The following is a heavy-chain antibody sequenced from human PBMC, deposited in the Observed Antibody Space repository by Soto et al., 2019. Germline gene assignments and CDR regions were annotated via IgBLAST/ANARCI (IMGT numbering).Heavy chain of an antibody. CDR3: ARRYYYGSGGYYGN. Sequence: QVQLVQSGAEVKKPGSSVKVSCKASGGTFSSYAISWVRQAPGQGLEWMGGIIPIFGTANYAQKFQGRVTITADESTSTAYMELSSLRSEDTAVYYCARRYYYGSGGYYGNWGQGTLVTVSS. CDR2: IIPIFGTA. D-gene: IGHD3-10*01. J-gene: IGHJ4*02. V-gene: IGHV1-69*01. CDR1: GGTFSSYA.